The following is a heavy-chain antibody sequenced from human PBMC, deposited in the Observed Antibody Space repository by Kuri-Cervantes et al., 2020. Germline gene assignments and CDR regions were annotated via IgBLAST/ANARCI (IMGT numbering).Heavy chain of an antibody. Sequence: GESLKISCAASGFTFSNAWMSWVRQAPGKGLEWVSAISGSGGSTYYADSVKGRFTISRDNSKNTLYLQMNSLRAEDTAVYYCAKVIQGYWGQGTLVTVSS. CDR2: ISGSGGST. D-gene: IGHD2-21*01. J-gene: IGHJ4*02. V-gene: IGHV3-23*01. CDR3: AKVIQGY. CDR1: GFTFSNAW.